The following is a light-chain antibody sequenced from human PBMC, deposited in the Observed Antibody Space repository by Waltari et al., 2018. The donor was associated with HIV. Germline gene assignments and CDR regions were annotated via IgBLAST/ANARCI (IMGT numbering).Light chain of an antibody. CDR3: LLYFSGFRPNWV. Sequence: QTVVTQEPPLTVSPGGTVTLTCSSSTGPVTSGSYANWFQQKPGQPPKTLIYATTKTHSWTPARFTGSLLGGNAVLTLVGVRPEDEADYYCLLYFSGFRPNWVFGGGTKLTVL. CDR2: ATT. V-gene: IGLV7-43*01. CDR1: TGPVTSGSY. J-gene: IGLJ3*02.